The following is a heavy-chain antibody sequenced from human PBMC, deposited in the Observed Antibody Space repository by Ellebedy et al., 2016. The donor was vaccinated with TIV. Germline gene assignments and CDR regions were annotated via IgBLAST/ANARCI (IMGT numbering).Heavy chain of an antibody. CDR1: GGTFSSYA. Sequence: SVKVSCKASGGTFSSYAISWVRQAPGQGLEWMGGIIPILGMPNYAQKFQGTVTITADRSTSTAYMELSSLKSEDTAVYYCARGQGHDSSGYYYTYYFDYWGHGTLVTVSS. J-gene: IGHJ4*01. CDR3: ARGQGHDSSGYYYTYYFDY. V-gene: IGHV1-69*10. D-gene: IGHD3-22*01. CDR2: IIPILGMP.